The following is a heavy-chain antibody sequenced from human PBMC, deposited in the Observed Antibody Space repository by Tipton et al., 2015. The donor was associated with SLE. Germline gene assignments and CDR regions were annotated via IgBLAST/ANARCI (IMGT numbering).Heavy chain of an antibody. CDR2: IYHSGST. V-gene: IGHV4-38-2*02. J-gene: IGHJ4*02. CDR3: ARDQQIRVYGDYDGGDY. D-gene: IGHD4-17*01. Sequence: PGLVKPSETLSLTCAVSGYSISSTYYWGWIRQPPGKGLEWIGSIYHSGSTYYNPSLKSRVTISVDTSKNQFSLKLSSVTAADTAVYYCARDQQIRVYGDYDGGDYWGQGTLVTVSS. CDR1: GYSISSTYY.